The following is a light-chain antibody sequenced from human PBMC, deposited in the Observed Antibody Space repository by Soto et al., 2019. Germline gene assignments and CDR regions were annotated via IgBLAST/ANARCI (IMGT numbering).Light chain of an antibody. Sequence: EIVLTQSPGTLSLSPGERATLSCRASQGVSSSYLAWYQPKPGQPPRLLIYGASSRATGIPDRFSGSGAGTDFTLTITRLETEDFAVYYCQHYRTSFGGGTKVEIK. V-gene: IGKV3-20*01. CDR2: GAS. CDR1: QGVSSSY. J-gene: IGKJ4*01. CDR3: QHYRTS.